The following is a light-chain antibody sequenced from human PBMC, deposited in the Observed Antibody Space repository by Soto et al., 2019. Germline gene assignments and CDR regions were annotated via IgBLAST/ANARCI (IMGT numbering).Light chain of an antibody. Sequence: QSALTQPPSASGSPRQSVTISCTGTSSDVGDYNYVSWYQQHPGKAPKLMIFEVSKRPSGVPDRFSGSKSGNTASLTVSGLQAEDEADYYCSSYAGSNNVVFGGGTKLTVL. CDR1: SSDVGDYNY. V-gene: IGLV2-8*01. J-gene: IGLJ2*01. CDR2: EVS. CDR3: SSYAGSNNVV.